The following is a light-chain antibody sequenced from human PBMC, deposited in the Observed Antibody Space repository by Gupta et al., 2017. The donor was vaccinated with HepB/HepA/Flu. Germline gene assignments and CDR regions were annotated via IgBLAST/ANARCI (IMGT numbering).Light chain of an antibody. Sequence: DIQMTQSPSSLSASVGDRVTITCRASQKITSYLNWYQQKPGKAPRLLVFASSQTGVSSRFSGQGYGTEFTLTISDLQPEDFAVYYCQQSYSAPFSFGPGTKVDI. CDR3: QQSYSAPFS. V-gene: IGKV1-39*01. J-gene: IGKJ3*01. CDR2: A. CDR1: QKITSY.